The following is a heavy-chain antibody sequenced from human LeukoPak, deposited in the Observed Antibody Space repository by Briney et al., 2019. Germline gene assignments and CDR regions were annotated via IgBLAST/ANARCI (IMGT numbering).Heavy chain of an antibody. V-gene: IGHV3-23*01. J-gene: IGHJ4*02. CDR1: GGSFSGYY. CDR2: ITGNGGST. D-gene: IGHD2-8*01. CDR3: ARGTNPPDH. Sequence: PSETLSLTCAVYGGSFSGYYWSWVRQAPGKGLEWVSAITGNGGSTYHADSVKGRFTISRDNSKNTLYLQMNSLRDEDTAVYYCARGTNPPDHWGQGTLVTVSS.